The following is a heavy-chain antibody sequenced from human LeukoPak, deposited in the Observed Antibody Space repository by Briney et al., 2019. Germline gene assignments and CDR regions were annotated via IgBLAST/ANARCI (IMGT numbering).Heavy chain of an antibody. D-gene: IGHD2-21*02. CDR2: IFYSGTT. V-gene: IGHV4-39*01. J-gene: IGHJ4*02. CDR3: ARHSECGGRACFFDS. Sequence: SETLSLTCTASGGSITTSSYYWAWIRQPPGEGLEYIGAIFYSGTTYYNPSLKSRVTISVDTSQNLFSLRLNSVTAADTAVYYCARHSECGGRACFFDSWGQGTLVTVSS. CDR1: GGSITTSSYY.